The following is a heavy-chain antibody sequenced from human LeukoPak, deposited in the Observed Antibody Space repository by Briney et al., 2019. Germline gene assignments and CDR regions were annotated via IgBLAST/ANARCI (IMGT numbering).Heavy chain of an antibody. V-gene: IGHV3-23*01. J-gene: IGHJ4*02. CDR1: GFTFSSYS. CDR2: ISGSGGST. D-gene: IGHD3-10*01. CDR3: ASCQHPGSGSCIDY. Sequence: PGGSLRLSCAASGFTFSSYSMNWVRQAPGKGLEWVSAISGSGGSTYYADSVKGRFTISRDNSKNTLYLQMNSLRAEDTAVYYCASCQHPGSGSCIDYWGQGTLVTVSS.